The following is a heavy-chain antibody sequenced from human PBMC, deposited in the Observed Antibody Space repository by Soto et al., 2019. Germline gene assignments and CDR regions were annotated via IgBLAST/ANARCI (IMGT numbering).Heavy chain of an antibody. CDR2: IYYSGST. D-gene: IGHD3-3*01. J-gene: IGHJ6*02. Sequence: QVQLQESGPGLVKPSETLSLTCTVSGGSISSYYWSWIRQPPGKGLEWIGYIYYSGSTNYNPSLTSRVTISVDTSKNQFSLKLSSVTAADTAVYYCARVRGPGVGVRGLLRFLEWQPGHYGMDVWGQGTTVTVSS. V-gene: IGHV4-59*01. CDR3: ARVRGPGVGVRGLLRFLEWQPGHYGMDV. CDR1: GGSISSYY.